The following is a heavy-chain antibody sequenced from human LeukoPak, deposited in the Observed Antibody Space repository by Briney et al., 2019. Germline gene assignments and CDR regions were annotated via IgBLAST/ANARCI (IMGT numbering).Heavy chain of an antibody. V-gene: IGHV1-69*04. CDR2: IIPILGIA. J-gene: IGHJ6*02. Sequence: SVKVSCKASGSTFSSYAISWVRQAPGQGLEWMGRIIPILGIANYAQKFQGRVTITADKSTSTAYMELSSLRSEDTAVYYCAREVDYDILTGYYKKKYYYYYYGMDVWGQGTTVTVSS. D-gene: IGHD3-9*01. CDR1: GSTFSSYA. CDR3: AREVDYDILTGYYKKKYYYYYYGMDV.